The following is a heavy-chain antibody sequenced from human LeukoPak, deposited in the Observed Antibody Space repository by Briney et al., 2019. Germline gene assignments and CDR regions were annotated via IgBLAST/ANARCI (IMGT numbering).Heavy chain of an antibody. D-gene: IGHD3-10*01. Sequence: PGGSVQVSCQVSGYTLTELSMHWVRQAPGKGLEWMGGFDPEDGETIYAQKFQGRVTMTEDTSTDTAYMELSSLRSEDTAVYYCTRGLLWFGELSPPGYWGQGTLVTVSS. V-gene: IGHV1-24*01. CDR1: GYTLTELS. CDR2: FDPEDGET. CDR3: TRGLLWFGELSPPGY. J-gene: IGHJ4*02.